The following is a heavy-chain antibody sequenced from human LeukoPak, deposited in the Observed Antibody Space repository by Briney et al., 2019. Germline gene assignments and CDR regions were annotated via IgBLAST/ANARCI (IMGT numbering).Heavy chain of an antibody. CDR3: ASNYYYDSSGYYYPPDY. J-gene: IGHJ4*02. D-gene: IGHD3-22*01. V-gene: IGHV1-69*04. CDR1: GGTFSSYA. Sequence: SVEVSCKASGGTFSSYAISWVRQAPGQGLEWMGRIIPILGIANYAQKFQGRVTITADKSTSTAYMELSSLRSEDTAVYYCASNYYYDSSGYYYPPDYWGQGTLVTVSS. CDR2: IIPILGIA.